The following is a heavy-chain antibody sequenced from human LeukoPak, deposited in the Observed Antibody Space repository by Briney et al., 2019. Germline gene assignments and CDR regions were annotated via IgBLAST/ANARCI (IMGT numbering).Heavy chain of an antibody. V-gene: IGHV3-9*01. CDR3: AKAPRSTVTTSYFDY. CDR1: GFNFDDYA. CDR2: ITWHSESM. D-gene: IGHD4-17*01. J-gene: IGHJ4*02. Sequence: GGSLRLSCAASGFNFDDYAMHWVRQAPGKGLEWVSGITWHSESMDYADSVKGRFTVSRDNAKNSLYLQMSSLRVEDTALYYCAKAPRSTVTTSYFDYWGQGTLVTVSS.